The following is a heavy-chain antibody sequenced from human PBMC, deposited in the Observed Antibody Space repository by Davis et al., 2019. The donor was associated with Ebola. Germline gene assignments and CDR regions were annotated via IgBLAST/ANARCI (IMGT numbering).Heavy chain of an antibody. CDR3: SKDLTPTHLLATGMDG. Sequence: GESLKISCVTSGLIFTNCDMHWVRQAPGKGLEWVAGIRYDGRSKYYADSVKGRFTVSRDNSMNRLFLQMNSLGTDDTAVYYRSKDLTPTHLLATGMDGLGQGNPVTV. CDR1: GLIFTNCD. CDR2: IRYDGRSK. V-gene: IGHV3-30*02. D-gene: IGHD2-8*02. J-gene: IGHJ6*01.